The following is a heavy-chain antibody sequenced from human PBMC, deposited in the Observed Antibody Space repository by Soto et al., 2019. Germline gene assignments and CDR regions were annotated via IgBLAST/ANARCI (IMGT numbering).Heavy chain of an antibody. CDR3: ARDRSYYYENSGYPFDY. CDR2: ISADNGDT. V-gene: IGHV1-18*01. D-gene: IGHD3-22*01. Sequence: ASVKVSCKASGYSFDRYGISWVRQAPGQRPEWMGWISADNGDTRLSQNVQGRLTLTTDTSTNTAYMDLRSLSSDDTAVYYCARDRSYYYENSGYPFDYWGQGTQVTVYS. J-gene: IGHJ4*02. CDR1: GYSFDRYG.